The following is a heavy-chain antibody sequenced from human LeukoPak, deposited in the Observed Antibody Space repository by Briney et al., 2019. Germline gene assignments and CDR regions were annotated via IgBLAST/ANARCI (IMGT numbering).Heavy chain of an antibody. CDR3: ARDRDSISWLDY. CDR2: ISAYNGNA. V-gene: IGHV1-18*01. J-gene: IGHJ4*02. CDR1: GYTFNTYG. D-gene: IGHD6-13*01. Sequence: GASVKVSCKASGYTFNTYGVIWVRQAPGQGLEWMGWISAYNGNAKFAQKFQGRVTMTTDTSTRTAYMELRSLRSDDTAVYYCARDRDSISWLDYWGQGTLVTVSS.